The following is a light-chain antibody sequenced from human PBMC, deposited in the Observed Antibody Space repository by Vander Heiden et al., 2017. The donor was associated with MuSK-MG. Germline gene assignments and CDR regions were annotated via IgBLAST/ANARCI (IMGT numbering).Light chain of an antibody. CDR2: AAS. V-gene: IGKV1-8*01. Sequence: AIRMSQSPSSFSASTGDSVTITCRASQSISSYLASYQQKPGKAPKLLLYAASTSQSGVPSTRSASGSATDFTLTISCLQSADFATSYCRQEYSSPSTFGQGTKVEIK. J-gene: IGKJ2*01. CDR1: QSISSY. CDR3: RQEYSSPST.